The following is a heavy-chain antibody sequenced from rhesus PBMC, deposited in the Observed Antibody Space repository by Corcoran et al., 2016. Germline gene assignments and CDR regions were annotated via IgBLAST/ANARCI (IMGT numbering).Heavy chain of an antibody. J-gene: IGHJ4*01. CDR3: AKGGKGYSNYGYLDY. V-gene: IGHV3S5*01. CDR2: INSGGGST. CDR1: GFTFSSSG. Sequence: EVQLVETGGGLVQPGGSLKLSCAASGFTFSSSGMSWVRQAPGKGLEWVSAINSGGGSTSYADSVKGRFTIARDNSKNTLSLQMNSLRAEDTAVYYCAKGGKGYSNYGYLDYWGQGVLVTVSS. D-gene: IGHD4-23*01.